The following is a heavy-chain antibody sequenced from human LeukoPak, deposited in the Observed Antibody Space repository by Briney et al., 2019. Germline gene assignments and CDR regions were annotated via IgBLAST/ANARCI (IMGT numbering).Heavy chain of an antibody. CDR3: ARVEEYYDFWSGPENNWFDP. V-gene: IGHV4-59*12. D-gene: IGHD3-3*01. Sequence: PSETLSLTCTVSGGSISNYYWSWIRQPPGKGLEWIGYISYSGSTNYNPSLKSRVTISVDTSKNQFSLKLSSVTAADTAVYYCARVEEYYDFWSGPENNWFDPWGQGTLVTVSS. CDR2: ISYSGST. J-gene: IGHJ5*02. CDR1: GGSISNYY.